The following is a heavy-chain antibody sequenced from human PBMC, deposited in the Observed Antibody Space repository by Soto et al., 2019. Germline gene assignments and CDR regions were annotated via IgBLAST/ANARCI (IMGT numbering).Heavy chain of an antibody. Sequence: LSLTCTVSGGSISSYYWSWIRQPPGKGLEWIGYIYYSGSTNYNPSLKSRVTISVDTSKNQFSLKLTSVTAADTAVYYCARGGNYFDYWGQGTLVTVSS. J-gene: IGHJ4*02. CDR3: ARGGNYFDY. CDR1: GGSISSYY. CDR2: IYYSGST. V-gene: IGHV4-59*01. D-gene: IGHD3-16*01.